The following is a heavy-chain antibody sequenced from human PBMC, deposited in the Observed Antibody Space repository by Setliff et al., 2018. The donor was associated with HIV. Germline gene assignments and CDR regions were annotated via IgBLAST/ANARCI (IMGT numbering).Heavy chain of an antibody. D-gene: IGHD2-15*01. CDR1: GHTFNSFY. V-gene: IGHV1-46*02. CDR3: ARSPYCTGGSCNSRRSIDS. Sequence: ASVKVFCKTSGHTFNSFYPHWVRQAPGQGLEWMAMINPSGGNTDHYAQRFQGRLSMTRDTSTGTVYLELSSLTSEDSAVYYCARSPYCTGGSCNSRRSIDSWGQGALVTVSS. J-gene: IGHJ4*02. CDR2: INPSGGNTD.